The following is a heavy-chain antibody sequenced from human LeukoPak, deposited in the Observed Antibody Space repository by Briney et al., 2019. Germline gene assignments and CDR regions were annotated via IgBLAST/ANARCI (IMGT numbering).Heavy chain of an antibody. J-gene: IGHJ3*02. CDR2: IYYSGST. CDR1: GGSISSSSYY. Sequence: SETLSLTCTVSGGSISSSSYYWGWIRQPPGKGLEWIGSIYYSGSTYYNPSLKSRVTISVDTSKNQFSLKLSSVTAADTAVYYCARELAGKVVAARLRAFDIWGQGTMVTVSS. D-gene: IGHD2-15*01. CDR3: ARELAGKVVAARLRAFDI. V-gene: IGHV4-39*07.